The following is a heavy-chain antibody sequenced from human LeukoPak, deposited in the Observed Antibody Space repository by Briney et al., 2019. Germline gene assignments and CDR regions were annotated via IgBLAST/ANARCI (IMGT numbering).Heavy chain of an antibody. D-gene: IGHD6-6*01. Sequence: SVKVSCKASGATFSGYAINWVRQAPGQGLEWMGRIIPMLGTVNYAQKFQGRVTIIADKFTSTAYMELSRLRSDDTAVYYCARDPASSSSINDYWGQGTLVTVSS. J-gene: IGHJ4*02. CDR2: IIPMLGTV. V-gene: IGHV1-69*04. CDR3: ARDPASSSSINDY. CDR1: GATFSGYA.